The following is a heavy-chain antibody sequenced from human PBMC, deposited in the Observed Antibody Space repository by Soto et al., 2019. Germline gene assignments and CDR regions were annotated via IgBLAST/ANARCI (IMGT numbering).Heavy chain of an antibody. Sequence: QVQLQESGPGLVKPSQTLSLTCTVSGGSISSGGYYWSWIRQHPGKGLEWVGYIYYSGSTYYNPSLKSRVTISVDTSKNQFSLKLSSVTAADTAVYYCARGLSVPYYFDYWGQGTLVTVSS. D-gene: IGHD6-6*01. CDR3: ARGLSVPYYFDY. CDR1: GGSISSGGYY. CDR2: IYYSGST. V-gene: IGHV4-31*03. J-gene: IGHJ4*02.